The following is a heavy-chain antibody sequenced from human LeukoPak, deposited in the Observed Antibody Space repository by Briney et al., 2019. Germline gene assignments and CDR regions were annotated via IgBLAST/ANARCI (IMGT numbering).Heavy chain of an antibody. V-gene: IGHV3-74*01. CDR2: INTDGSST. J-gene: IGHJ6*02. CDR1: GFTFNTYS. CDR3: LRDSYTSNIYYGMDV. Sequence: GGSLRLSCAASGFTFNTYSMNWVRQAPGKGLVWVSRINTDGSSTSYADSVKGRFTISRDNAKNTLYLQMSSLRVEDTGIYYCLRDSYTSNIYYGMDVWGQGTTVTVSS.